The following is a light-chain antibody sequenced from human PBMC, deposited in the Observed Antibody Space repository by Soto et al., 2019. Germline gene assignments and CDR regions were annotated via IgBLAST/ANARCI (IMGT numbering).Light chain of an antibody. J-gene: IGLJ2*01. CDR2: STH. CDR1: AGSVSTSHY. CDR3: VLYMGSGILV. V-gene: IGLV8-61*01. Sequence: QAVVTQEPSFSVSPGGTVTLTCGLSAGSVSTSHYPSLYQQTPGQAPRTLIYSTHTRSSGVPDRLSGSILGNKAALTITGVRADDESDYYCVLYMGSGILVFGGGTKLTVL.